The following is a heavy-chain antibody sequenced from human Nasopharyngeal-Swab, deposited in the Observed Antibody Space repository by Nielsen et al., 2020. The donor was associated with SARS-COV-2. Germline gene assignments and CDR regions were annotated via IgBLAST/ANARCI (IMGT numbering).Heavy chain of an antibody. CDR2: TRNKANSYTT. CDR3: ARDGVAGTDYYYMDV. V-gene: IGHV3-72*01. D-gene: IGHD6-19*01. J-gene: IGHJ6*03. Sequence: VGLAAGIGLSWVGRTRNKANSYTTEYAASVKGRFTISRDDSKNSLYLQMNSLKTEDTAVYYCARDGVAGTDYYYMDVWGKGTTVTVPS.